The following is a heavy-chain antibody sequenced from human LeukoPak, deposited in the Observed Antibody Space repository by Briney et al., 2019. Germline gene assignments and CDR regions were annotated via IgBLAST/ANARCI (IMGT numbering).Heavy chain of an antibody. D-gene: IGHD3-22*01. CDR2: IIPILGIA. V-gene: IGHV1-69*04. CDR1: GGTFSSYA. J-gene: IGHJ4*02. Sequence: SVKVSCKASGGTFSSYAISWVRQAPGQGLEWMGRIIPILGIANYAQKFQGRVTITADKSTSTAYMELSSLRSEDTAVYYCARLGGYYYDSSGCWGQGTLVTVSS. CDR3: ARLGGYYYDSSGC.